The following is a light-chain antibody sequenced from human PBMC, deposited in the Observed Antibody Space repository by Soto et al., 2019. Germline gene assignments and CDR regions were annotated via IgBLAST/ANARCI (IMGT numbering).Light chain of an antibody. CDR2: GAS. CDR3: QQRSNWPLIT. V-gene: IGKV3-11*01. CDR1: QSVSSN. J-gene: IGKJ5*01. Sequence: EIVMTQSPATLSVSPGERATLSCRASQSVSSNLAWYQQKPGQAPRLLIYGASNRATGIPARFSGSGAGTDFTLTISSLEHEDFAVYYCQQRSNWPLITFGQGTRREIK.